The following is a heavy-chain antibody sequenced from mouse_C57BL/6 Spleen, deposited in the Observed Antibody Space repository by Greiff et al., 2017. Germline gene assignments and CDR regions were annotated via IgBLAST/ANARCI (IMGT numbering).Heavy chain of an antibody. V-gene: IGHV1-18*01. J-gene: IGHJ4*01. Sequence: EVQLQQSGPELVKPGASVKIPCKASGYTFTDYNMDWVKQSHGKSLEWIGDINPNNGGTIYNQKFKGKATLTVDKSSSTAYMELRSLTSEDTAVYYCARFSAYYSNYDAMDYGGQGTSVTVSS. CDR2: INPNNGGT. D-gene: IGHD2-5*01. CDR3: ARFSAYYSNYDAMDY. CDR1: GYTFTDYN.